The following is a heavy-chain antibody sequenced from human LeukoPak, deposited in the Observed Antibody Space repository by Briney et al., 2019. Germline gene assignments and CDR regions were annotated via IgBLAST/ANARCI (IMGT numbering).Heavy chain of an antibody. CDR3: AKDRWAITMIVVVIRCWYFDL. J-gene: IGHJ2*01. D-gene: IGHD3-22*01. CDR2: ISGSGGST. CDR1: GFTFSSYA. V-gene: IGHV3-23*01. Sequence: GGSLRLSCAASGFTFSSYAMSWVRQAPGKGLEWVSAISGSGGSTYYADSVKGRFTISRDNSKNTLYLQMNSLRAEDTAVYYCAKDRWAITMIVVVIRCWYFDLWGRGTLVTVSS.